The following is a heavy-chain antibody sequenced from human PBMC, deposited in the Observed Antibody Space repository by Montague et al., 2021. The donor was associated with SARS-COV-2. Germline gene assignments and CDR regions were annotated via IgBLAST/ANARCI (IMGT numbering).Heavy chain of an antibody. CDR2: ITRNGLTT. D-gene: IGHD3-10*01. CDR3: TRGFRGGPFDC. CDR1: GFTFDDYA. V-gene: IGHV3-20*04. Sequence: SLRLSCAGSGFTFDDYAMSWVRQGPGKGLEWVSGITRNGLTTGYADSVKGRFTISRDNAKNSLSLQMNSLRAEDTALYYCTRGFRGGPFDCWGQGTLVTVSS. J-gene: IGHJ4*02.